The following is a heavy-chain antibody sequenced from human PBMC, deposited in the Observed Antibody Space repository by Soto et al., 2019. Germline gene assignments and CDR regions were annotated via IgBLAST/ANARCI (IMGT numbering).Heavy chain of an antibody. CDR2: MSPNSGDT. CDR1: GYTFSIYD. Sequence: GASVKVSCNASGYTFSIYDINWVRQTTGQGLEWMGWMSPNSGDTGYAQKFQGRVTMTRDTSINTAYMELSSLRFEDTAVYYCARGVQQGSDYWGQGTLVTVSS. V-gene: IGHV1-8*02. CDR3: ARGVQQGSDY. J-gene: IGHJ4*02.